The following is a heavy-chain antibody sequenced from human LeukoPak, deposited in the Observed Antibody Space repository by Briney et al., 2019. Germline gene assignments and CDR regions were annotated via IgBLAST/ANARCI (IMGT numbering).Heavy chain of an antibody. CDR3: ARGGYSSGWYGDGGYYYYGMDV. Sequence: ASVKVSFTASGYTFTIYDINWVRQAPGQGVEWMGWMNPNRGNTGYAQQFQGRVTITRNTSISTAYMELSSLRSEDTAVYYCARGGYSSGWYGDGGYYYYGMDVWGQGTTVTVSS. J-gene: IGHJ6*02. V-gene: IGHV1-8*01. D-gene: IGHD6-19*01. CDR2: MNPNRGNT. CDR1: GYTFTIYD.